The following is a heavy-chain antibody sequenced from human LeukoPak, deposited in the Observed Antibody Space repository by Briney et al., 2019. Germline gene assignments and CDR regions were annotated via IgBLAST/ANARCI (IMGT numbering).Heavy chain of an antibody. J-gene: IGHJ4*02. D-gene: IGHD3-16*01. CDR2: IGASSVRI. CDR1: LFTFTTYA. V-gene: IGHV3-23*01. CDR3: ARFWANKEGWVFDS. Sequence: GSLRLSCELSLFTFTTYAMSWVRHAPGTGLECVSAIGASSVRIFYTNSLKGQFIPSRYNSRNNLYLQMTRLRAEDKAVYYCARFWANKEGWVFDSWGQGVLVTVSS.